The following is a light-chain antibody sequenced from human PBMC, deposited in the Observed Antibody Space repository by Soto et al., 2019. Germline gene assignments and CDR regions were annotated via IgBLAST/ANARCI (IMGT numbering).Light chain of an antibody. Sequence: ETVLTQSPGTLSLSPGERATLSCRASQSVSSSYLAWYQQRPGQAPRLLIYGVSTRATGIPDRFSGSGSGTDFTLTISSLGSEDFAVYYCQQYGSSPWTFGQGTKVEIK. J-gene: IGKJ1*01. V-gene: IGKV3-20*01. CDR2: GVS. CDR1: QSVSSSY. CDR3: QQYGSSPWT.